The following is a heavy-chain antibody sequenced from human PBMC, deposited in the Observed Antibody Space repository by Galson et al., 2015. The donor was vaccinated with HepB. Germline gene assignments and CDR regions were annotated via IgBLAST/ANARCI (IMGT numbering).Heavy chain of an antibody. V-gene: IGHV1-2*02. D-gene: IGHD2-2*01. Sequence: SVKVSCKASGYTFTGYYMHWVRQAPGQGLEWMGWINPNSGGTNYAQKFQGRVTMTRDTSISTAYMELSRLRSDDTAVYYCARERVLPAATDDGWFDPWGQGTLVTVSS. J-gene: IGHJ5*02. CDR3: ARERVLPAATDDGWFDP. CDR2: INPNSGGT. CDR1: GYTFTGYY.